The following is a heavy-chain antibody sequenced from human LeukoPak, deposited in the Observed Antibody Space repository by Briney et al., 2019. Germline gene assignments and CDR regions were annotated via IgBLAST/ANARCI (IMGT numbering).Heavy chain of an antibody. CDR2: IYYSGST. V-gene: IGHV4-31*03. Sequence: PSETLSLTCTVSGGSISSGGYYWSWIRQHPGKGLEWIGYIYYSGSTYYNPSLKSRVTISVDTSKNQFSLKLSSVTAADAAVYYCAKESCTSRCNFDYWGQGTLVTVSS. CDR1: GGSISSGGYY. J-gene: IGHJ4*02. CDR3: AKESCTSRCNFDY. D-gene: IGHD2-2*01.